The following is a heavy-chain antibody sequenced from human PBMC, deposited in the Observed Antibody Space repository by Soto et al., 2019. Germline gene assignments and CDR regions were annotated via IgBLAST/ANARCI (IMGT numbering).Heavy chain of an antibody. V-gene: IGHV1-69*02. J-gene: IGHJ4*02. CDR1: GGSFSKYS. Sequence: QVPLVQSGAEVKKPGSSVKVSCKASGGSFSKYSIRWIRQAPGQGLEWMGRSIPYLGGITDAQKFKGRVTISADEFTGTGQMALNILGSADTDTSFCASGSAPHGDYWGQGSLMTVS. CDR3: ASGSAPHGDY. D-gene: IGHD3-10*01. CDR2: SIPYLGGI.